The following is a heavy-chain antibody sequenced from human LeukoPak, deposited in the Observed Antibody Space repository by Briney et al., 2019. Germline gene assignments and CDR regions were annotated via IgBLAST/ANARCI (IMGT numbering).Heavy chain of an antibody. CDR3: ARHYGP. J-gene: IGHJ4*02. Sequence: TFSSYAMNWVRQPPGKGLEWIGSIYYSGSTYYNPSLKSRVTISVDTSKNQFSLKLNSVTATDTAVYYCARHYGPWGQGTLVTVSS. D-gene: IGHD3-10*01. V-gene: IGHV4-39*01. CDR2: IYYSGST. CDR1: TFSSYA.